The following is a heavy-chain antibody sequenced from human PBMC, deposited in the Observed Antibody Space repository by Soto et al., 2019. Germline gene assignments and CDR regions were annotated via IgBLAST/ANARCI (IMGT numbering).Heavy chain of an antibody. CDR3: ASGGVAGSGTFYNDY. CDR2: INNDGSST. J-gene: IGHJ4*02. D-gene: IGHD3-10*01. V-gene: IGHV3-74*01. CDR1: GFTFSSYW. Sequence: EVQLVESGGGLVQPGGSLRLSCAASGFTFSSYWMHWVRQAPGKGLVWVSRINNDGSSTSYADSVKGRLTISRDNAKNTLYLQVNSLRAEDKAVYYYASGGVAGSGTFYNDYWGRGTLVTVSS.